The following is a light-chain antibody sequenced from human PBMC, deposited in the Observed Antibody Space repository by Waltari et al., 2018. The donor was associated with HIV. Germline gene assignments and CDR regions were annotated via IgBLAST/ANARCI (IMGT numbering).Light chain of an antibody. CDR3: HQYSDWPWT. Sequence: EIVMTQSPATLSVSPGERATLSCRASQSVSSNLAWYQQKPGQAPRFLIYGASTRATGIPARFSGSGSGTEFTLTVSNLQSEDFAVYYCHQYSDWPWTFGQGTKVEIK. CDR1: QSVSSN. J-gene: IGKJ1*01. V-gene: IGKV3-15*01. CDR2: GAS.